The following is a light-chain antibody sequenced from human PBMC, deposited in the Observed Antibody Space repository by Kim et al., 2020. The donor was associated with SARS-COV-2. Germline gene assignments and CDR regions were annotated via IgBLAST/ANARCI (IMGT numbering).Light chain of an antibody. J-gene: IGKJ2*01. CDR3: QQRTSSPPMYT. CDR2: DAS. Sequence: PGERATLYCRASQSVSNYLAWYQQRPGQPPRLLIYDASNRATGIPARFSGSGSGADFTLTISSLEPEDVAVYYCQQRTSSPPMYTFGQGTKL. V-gene: IGKV3-11*01. CDR1: QSVSNY.